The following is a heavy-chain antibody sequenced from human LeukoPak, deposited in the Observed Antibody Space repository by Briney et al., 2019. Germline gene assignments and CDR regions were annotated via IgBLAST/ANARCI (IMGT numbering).Heavy chain of an antibody. CDR3: ARGGAAARCNY. J-gene: IGHJ4*02. V-gene: IGHV4-39*07. Sequence: SETLSLTCTVSGGSISSGSYYWGWIRQPPGKGLEWIGSIYFSGSTNYNPSLKSRVTISVDTSKNQFSLKLSSVTAADTAVYYCARGGAAARCNYWGQGTLVTVSS. CDR1: GGSISSGSYY. D-gene: IGHD6-6*01. CDR2: IYFSGST.